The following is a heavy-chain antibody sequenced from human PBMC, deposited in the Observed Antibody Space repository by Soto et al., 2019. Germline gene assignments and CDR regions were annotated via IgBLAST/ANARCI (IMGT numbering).Heavy chain of an antibody. D-gene: IGHD6-25*01. CDR1: GYTFTDYY. CDR3: ATDQGGYMVSGMDV. V-gene: IGHV1-2*02. CDR2: INPNSGAT. Sequence: QVQLVQSRAEVRKPGASVNVSCTASGYTFTDYYIYWLRQAPGHGLEWMGWINPNSGATNYAHNFQGRVTMTRDTSIRAAYMELSRLSSDDTAVYYCATDQGGYMVSGMDVWGQGTTVTVSS. J-gene: IGHJ6*02.